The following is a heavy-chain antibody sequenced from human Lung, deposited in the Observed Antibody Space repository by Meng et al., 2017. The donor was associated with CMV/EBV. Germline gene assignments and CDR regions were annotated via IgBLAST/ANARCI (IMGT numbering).Heavy chain of an antibody. D-gene: IGHD3-10*01. J-gene: IGHJ6*02. V-gene: IGHV3-53*01. CDR2: IYSGGTT. Sequence: GGSLRLSXAASDFTVSSNYMSWVRQAPGKGLEWVSLIYSGGTTYYADSVKGRFTISRDNSKNTLYLQMNSLRAEDTAVYYCTRVFGSGSQRYGGYYGMDVWGQGTTVTVSS. CDR3: TRVFGSGSQRYGGYYGMDV. CDR1: DFTVSSNY.